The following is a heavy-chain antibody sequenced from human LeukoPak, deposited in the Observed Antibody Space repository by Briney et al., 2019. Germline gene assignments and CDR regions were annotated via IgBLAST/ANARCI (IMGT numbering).Heavy chain of an antibody. J-gene: IGHJ3*02. CDR1: GYSISSGYY. V-gene: IGHV4-38-2*02. Sequence: PSETLSLTCAVSGYSISSGYYWGWIRQPPGKGLEWIGSIYHSGSTYYNPSLKSRVTISVDTSKNQFSLKLSSVIAADTAVYYCARDLGYCGGDCHRADAFDIWGQGTMVTVSS. D-gene: IGHD2-21*02. CDR3: ARDLGYCGGDCHRADAFDI. CDR2: IYHSGST.